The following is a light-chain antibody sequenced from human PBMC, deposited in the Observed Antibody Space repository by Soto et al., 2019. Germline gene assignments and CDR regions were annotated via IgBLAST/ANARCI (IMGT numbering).Light chain of an antibody. CDR1: QNVSTY. V-gene: IGKV3-11*01. CDR3: QQRTTWLT. CDR2: DAS. J-gene: IGKJ3*01. Sequence: EIVLTQSPATLSLSPGERVTLSCRASQNVSTYLAWYQQKPGQAPRLLIYDASDSATGIPARFSGSGSGTDLTLTISIPETEYSALYSCQQRTTWLTFGPGTKVDIK.